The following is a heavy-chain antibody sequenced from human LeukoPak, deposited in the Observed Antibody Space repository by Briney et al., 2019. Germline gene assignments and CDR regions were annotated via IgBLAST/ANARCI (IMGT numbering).Heavy chain of an antibody. D-gene: IGHD3-10*01. CDR2: IYSGGST. CDR3: ARDRGAYYYGTGY. J-gene: IGHJ4*02. V-gene: IGHV3-66*01. CDR1: GFSISSNY. Sequence: GGSLRLSCAASGFSISSNYMNWVRQAPGKGLEWVSVIYSGGSTYYADSVKGRFTISRDDSKNTLYLQMNNLRAEDTAVYYCARDRGAYYYGTGYWGQGTLVTVSS.